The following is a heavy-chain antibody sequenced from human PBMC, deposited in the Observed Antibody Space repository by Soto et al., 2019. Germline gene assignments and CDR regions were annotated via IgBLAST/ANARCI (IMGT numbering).Heavy chain of an antibody. J-gene: IGHJ4*02. CDR1: GDSITAYY. Sequence: QVQLQESGPGLVKDSETLSLTCSVSGDSITAYYWSWIRQSPGKGLEWIGYIYHAGNTNYNPSLRGRFTMSVDTSRNRFSLKLKSVTAADTAIYYCARLNYYFHHWGQGTLVTVSS. CDR3: ARLNYYFHH. D-gene: IGHD1-20*01. V-gene: IGHV4-59*08. CDR2: IYHAGNT.